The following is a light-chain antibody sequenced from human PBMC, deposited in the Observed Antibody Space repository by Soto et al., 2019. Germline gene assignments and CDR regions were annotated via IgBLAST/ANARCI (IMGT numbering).Light chain of an antibody. CDR3: QQYNASPPLT. Sequence: EIVLTQSPATLSLSPGERAILSCRASQSVGTYLAWYQQKPGQAPRLLIYDASNRATGIPARFSGSGSGTEFTLIISSLQSEDAAIYYCQQYNASPPLTFGGGTKVEIK. CDR1: QSVGTY. V-gene: IGKV3-11*01. CDR2: DAS. J-gene: IGKJ4*01.